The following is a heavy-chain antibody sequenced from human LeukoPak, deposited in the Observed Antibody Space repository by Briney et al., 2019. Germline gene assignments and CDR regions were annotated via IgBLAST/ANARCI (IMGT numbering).Heavy chain of an antibody. CDR1: GVSSFSTYE. CDR3: TRYNNDHFDY. J-gene: IGHJ4*02. CDR2: ISNAGSTI. D-gene: IGHD1-14*01. V-gene: IGHV3-48*03. Sequence: GGSLRLSCAASGVSSFSTYEVMWVRQAPGKGLDWVSYISNAGSTISYADSVKGRFTISRDNSKNTMSVQMDDLRAEDTAVYYCTRYNNDHFDYWGQGTLVTVSS.